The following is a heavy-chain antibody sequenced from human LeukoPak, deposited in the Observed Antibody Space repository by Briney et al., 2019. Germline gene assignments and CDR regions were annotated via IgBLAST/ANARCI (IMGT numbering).Heavy chain of an antibody. Sequence: MTSETLSLTCTVSGGSISSSYYYWGWIRQPPGKGLEWIGSIYSSGSTYYNPSLKSRVTISVDTSKNQFSLKLTSVTAADTAVYYCAREELRLGDYWGQGTLVTVSS. CDR2: IYSSGST. J-gene: IGHJ4*02. D-gene: IGHD1-7*01. CDR3: AREELRLGDY. V-gene: IGHV4-39*02. CDR1: GGSISSSYYY.